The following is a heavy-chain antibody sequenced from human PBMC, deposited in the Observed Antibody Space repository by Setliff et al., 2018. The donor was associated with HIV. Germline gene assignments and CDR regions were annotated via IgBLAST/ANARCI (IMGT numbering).Heavy chain of an antibody. V-gene: IGHV3-21*01. D-gene: IGHD3-3*01. CDR3: ARDYLYYNLYNGSPVYGMDV. CDR2: ISIGSGGAI. J-gene: IGHJ6*02. CDR1: GASISTTT. Sequence: PSETLSLTCTVSGASISTTTYYWGWVRQAPGRGLEWVSSISIGSGGAIDYADSVQGRFTISRDNSKNSLYLQMNSLRVEDTAVYYCARDYLYYNLYNGSPVYGMDVWGQGTTVTVSS.